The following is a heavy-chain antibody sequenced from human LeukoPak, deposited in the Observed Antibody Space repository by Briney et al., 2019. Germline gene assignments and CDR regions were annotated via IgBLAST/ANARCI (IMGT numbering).Heavy chain of an antibody. CDR3: ARGPKYNWNDGPVDY. J-gene: IGHJ4*02. CDR2: INAGNGNT. V-gene: IGHV1-3*01. CDR1: GYTFTSYA. Sequence: ASMKVSCKASGYTFTSYAMHWVRQAPGQRLEWMGWINAGNGNTKYSQKFQGRVTITRDTSASTAYMELSSLRSEDTAVYYCARGPKYNWNDGPVDYWGQGTLVTVSS. D-gene: IGHD1-1*01.